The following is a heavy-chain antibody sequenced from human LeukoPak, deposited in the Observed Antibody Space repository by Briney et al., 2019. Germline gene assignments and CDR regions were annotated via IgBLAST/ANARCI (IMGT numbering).Heavy chain of an antibody. D-gene: IGHD3-10*01. J-gene: IGHJ4*02. CDR1: GYTFTSYY. CDR2: INPSGGST. CDR3: ARAGVSYGSGSYFDY. Sequence: GASVKVSCKASGYTFTSYYMHWVRQAPGQGLEWMGIINPSGGSTSYAQKFQGRVTMTRDTSTSTVYMELSSLRSEDTAVYYCARAGVSYGSGSYFDYWGQGTLVTVSS. V-gene: IGHV1-46*01.